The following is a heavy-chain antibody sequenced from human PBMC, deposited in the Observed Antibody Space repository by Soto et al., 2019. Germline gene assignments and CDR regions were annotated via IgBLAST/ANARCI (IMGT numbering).Heavy chain of an antibody. D-gene: IGHD4-17*01. CDR2: IYYSGST. V-gene: IGHV4-59*01. CDR3: ASFRGDFLYDY. CDR1: GGSISSYY. Sequence: LSLTCTVSGGSISSYYWSWIRQPPGKGLEWIGYIYYSGSTNYNPSLKSRVTISVDTSKNQFSLKLSSVTAADTAVYYCASFRGDFLYDYWGQGTLVTVSS. J-gene: IGHJ4*02.